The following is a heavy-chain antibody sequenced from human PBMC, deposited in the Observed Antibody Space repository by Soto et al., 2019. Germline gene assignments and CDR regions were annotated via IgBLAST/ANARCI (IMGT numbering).Heavy chain of an antibody. J-gene: IGHJ4*02. D-gene: IGHD3-16*01. Sequence: QVQLVESGGGVVPPGRSLRLSCAGSGFTFGNYGMHWLRQAPGKGLEWLTVISYDGGDRYYADSVKGRFAISRDNSKKTLYLQMNSLRVEDSAVFYCVKAGGAHKSPLDYWAQGIQFTVSS. V-gene: IGHV3-30*18. CDR3: VKAGGAHKSPLDY. CDR1: GFTFGNYG. CDR2: ISYDGGDR.